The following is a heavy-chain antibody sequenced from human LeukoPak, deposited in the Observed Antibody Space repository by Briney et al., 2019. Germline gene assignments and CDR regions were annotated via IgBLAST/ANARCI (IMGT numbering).Heavy chain of an antibody. CDR2: IYYSGST. Sequence: PSETLSLTCTVSGGSISSGGYYWSWIRQHPGKGLEWIGYIYYSGSTYYNPSLKSRVTISVDTSKNQFSLKLSSVTAADTAVYYCARDDYGSTTRYGMDVWGQGTTVTVSS. J-gene: IGHJ6*02. CDR1: GGSISSGGYY. CDR3: ARDDYGSTTRYGMDV. D-gene: IGHD2-2*01. V-gene: IGHV4-31*03.